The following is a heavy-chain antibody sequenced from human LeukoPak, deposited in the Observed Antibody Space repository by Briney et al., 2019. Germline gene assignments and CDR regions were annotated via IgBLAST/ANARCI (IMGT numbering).Heavy chain of an antibody. CDR1: GGSFSGYY. CDR3: ARYSAAAASYFDY. V-gene: IGHV4-34*01. CDR2: INHSGST. D-gene: IGHD6-13*01. Sequence: PSETLSLTCAVYGGSFSGYYLSWIRQPPGKGLEWIGEINHSGSTNYNPSLKSRVTISVDTSKNQFSLKLSSVTAADTAVYYCARYSAAAASYFDYWGQGTLVTVSS. J-gene: IGHJ4*02.